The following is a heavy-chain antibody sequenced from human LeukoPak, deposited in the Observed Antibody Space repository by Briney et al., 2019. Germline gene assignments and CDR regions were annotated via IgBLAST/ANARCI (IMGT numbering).Heavy chain of an antibody. J-gene: IGHJ4*02. D-gene: IGHD3-10*01. CDR1: GVSISSYY. Sequence: PADTLSLTRTVSGVSISSYYWRWIRQPPGKAGEWIGYIYYIGSTNYNPSLKSRVTISVDTSKNHFSLKLSSVTAADTAVYYCARGQYASGNFRFDCWGQGTLVTASS. CDR2: IYYIGST. CDR3: ARGQYASGNFRFDC. V-gene: IGHV4-59*07.